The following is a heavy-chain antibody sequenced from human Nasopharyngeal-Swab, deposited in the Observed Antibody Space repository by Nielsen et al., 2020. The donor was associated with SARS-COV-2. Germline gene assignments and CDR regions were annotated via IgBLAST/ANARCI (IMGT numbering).Heavy chain of an antibody. J-gene: IGHJ4*02. CDR3: AKIYPGYGGPH. CDR1: GFTFSSYA. CDR2: ISGSGGST. D-gene: IGHD4-23*01. Sequence: GESLKISCAASGFTFSSYAVSWVRQAPGKGLAWVSSISGSGGSTYYADSVRGRFTISRDNSKNTLYLQMNSLRAEDTAVYYCAKIYPGYGGPHWGQGTLVTVSS. V-gene: IGHV3-23*01.